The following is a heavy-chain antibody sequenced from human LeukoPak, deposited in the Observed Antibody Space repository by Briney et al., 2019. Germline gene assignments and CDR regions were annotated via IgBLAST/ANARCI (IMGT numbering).Heavy chain of an antibody. CDR1: GFTFSSYG. D-gene: IGHD6-13*01. J-gene: IGHJ4*02. Sequence: GGSLRLSCVASGFTFSSYGMSWVRQAPGKGLEWVSAISNSGGTYYADSVKGRFTISRDNSKNTLYLQMSSLRVEDTAVYYCAKKVAASGTPCFDYRGQGTLVTVSA. V-gene: IGHV3-23*01. CDR2: ISNSGGT. CDR3: AKKVAASGTPCFDY.